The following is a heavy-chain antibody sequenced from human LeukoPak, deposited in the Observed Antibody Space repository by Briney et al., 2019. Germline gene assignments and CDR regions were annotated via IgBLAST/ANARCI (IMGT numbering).Heavy chain of an antibody. CDR3: ARDDALGDNALDI. D-gene: IGHD3-16*01. CDR2: IGIGGDT. J-gene: IGHJ3*02. V-gene: IGHV3-13*01. CDR1: GFTFSDYD. Sequence: GGSLRLSCAASGFTFSDYDMHWARQVTGRGLEWVSAIGIGGDTYYPGSVKGRFTISRDNSKHTLFLQMNSLRAEDTAVYYCARDDALGDNALDIWGQGTMVTVSS.